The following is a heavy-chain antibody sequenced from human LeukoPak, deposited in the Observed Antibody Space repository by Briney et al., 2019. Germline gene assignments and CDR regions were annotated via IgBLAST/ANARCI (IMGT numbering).Heavy chain of an antibody. J-gene: IGHJ6*03. D-gene: IGHD2-2*01. Sequence: ASVKVSCKASGYTFTGYYMHWVRQAPGQGLEWMGWINPNSGGTNYAQKFQGRVTMTRDTSISTAYMELSRLRSDDTAVYYCARDEALYCSSTSCSPYYMDVRGKGTTVTISS. CDR2: INPNSGGT. CDR1: GYTFTGYY. CDR3: ARDEALYCSSTSCSPYYMDV. V-gene: IGHV1-2*02.